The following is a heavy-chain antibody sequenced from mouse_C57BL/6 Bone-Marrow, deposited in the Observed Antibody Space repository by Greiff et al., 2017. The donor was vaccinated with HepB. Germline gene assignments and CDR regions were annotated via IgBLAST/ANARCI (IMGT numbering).Heavy chain of an antibody. V-gene: IGHV5-12*01. D-gene: IGHD2-3*01. J-gene: IGHJ3*01. CDR3: ARRARLLGGFAY. CDR2: ISNGGGST. Sequence: EVKLVESGGGLVQPGGSLKLSCAASGFTFSDYYMYWVRQTPEKRLEWVAYISNGGGSTYYPDTVKGRCTISRDNAKNTLYLQMSRLTSEDTAMYYGARRARLLGGFAYWGQGTLVTVSA. CDR1: GFTFSDYY.